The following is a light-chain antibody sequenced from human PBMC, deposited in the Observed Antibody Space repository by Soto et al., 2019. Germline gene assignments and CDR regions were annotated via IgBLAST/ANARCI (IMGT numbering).Light chain of an antibody. CDR3: QQVNSFPRT. Sequence: DIQMPQSPSAVSASVGDRFTITFRASQDISTWLAWYQQKPGKAPNLLIYDASSLQSGVPSRFSGGGSGTDFTLTISSLQPEDFATYYCQQVNSFPRTFGQGTKV. J-gene: IGKJ1*01. CDR2: DAS. V-gene: IGKV1-12*01. CDR1: QDISTW.